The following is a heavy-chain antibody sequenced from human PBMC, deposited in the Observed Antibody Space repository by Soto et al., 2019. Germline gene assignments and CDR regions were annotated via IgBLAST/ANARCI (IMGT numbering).Heavy chain of an antibody. Sequence: QVQLQESGPRLVKPSGSLSLTCGVSGGTVASSHWWSWVRQSPGGVLEWIGNVYHTGDTNLNPSLQSRVTISVDKSNNQFSLRLNSLTAADTAVYFSAREIVTAGGNNYFDPWGPGTLVTVSS. V-gene: IGHV4-4*02. CDR3: AREIVTAGGNNYFDP. CDR2: VYHTGDT. J-gene: IGHJ5*02. CDR1: GGTVASSHW. D-gene: IGHD2-21*02.